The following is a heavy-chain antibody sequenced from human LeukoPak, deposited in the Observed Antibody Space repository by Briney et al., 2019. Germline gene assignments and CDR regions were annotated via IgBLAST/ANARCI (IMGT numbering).Heavy chain of an antibody. D-gene: IGHD6-13*01. CDR1: GFTFSSYA. V-gene: IGHV3-23*01. CDR3: AKSGAAAGSEYNWFDP. J-gene: IGHJ5*02. Sequence: GGSLRLSCAASGFTFSSYAMSWVRQAPGKGLEWVSAISGSGGSTYYADSVKGRFTISRDSSKNTLYLQMNSLRAKDTAVYYCAKSGAAAGSEYNWFDPWGQGTLVTVSS. CDR2: ISGSGGST.